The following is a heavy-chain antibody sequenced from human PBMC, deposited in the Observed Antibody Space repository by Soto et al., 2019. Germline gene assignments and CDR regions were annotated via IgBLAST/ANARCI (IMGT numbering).Heavy chain of an antibody. CDR2: IFHSGPT. Sequence: LKLKDSGPGLVKASEPLSLTCLVSVGSVTGGSYYWGWFRRPQGKGLEWIGNIFHSGPTNYNASLKSRVSISVDTPTNQFSLKLRSVTAADTAVYYCARVHITGPVDSWGQGNLVTVSS. CDR1: VGSVTGGSYY. CDR3: ARVHITGPVDS. V-gene: IGHV4-61*01. J-gene: IGHJ4*02. D-gene: IGHD1-20*01.